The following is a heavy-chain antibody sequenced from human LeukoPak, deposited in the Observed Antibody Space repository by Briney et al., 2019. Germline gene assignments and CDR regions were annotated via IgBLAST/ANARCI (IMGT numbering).Heavy chain of an antibody. J-gene: IGHJ4*02. V-gene: IGHV1-2*02. CDR1: GYTFTGYY. CDR2: INPNSGGT. Sequence: ASVKVSCKASGYTFTGYYMHWVRQAPGQGLEWMGWINPNSGGTNYAQKFQGRVTMTRDTSISTAYMELSRLRSDDTAVYYCARDHSGIAAAGDFDYWGQGTLVTVSS. CDR3: ARDHSGIAAAGDFDY. D-gene: IGHD6-13*01.